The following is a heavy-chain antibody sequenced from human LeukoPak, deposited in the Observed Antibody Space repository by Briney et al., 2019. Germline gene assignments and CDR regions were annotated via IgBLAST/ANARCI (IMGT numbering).Heavy chain of an antibody. CDR3: ARGLHYYYNGLDV. CDR1: GLTFSSYS. CDR2: ISSSSSTI. Sequence: GGSLRLSCAASGLTFSSYSMNWVRQAPGKGLEWVSYISSSSSTIYYADSVKGRFTLSRDNSKNTLYLEMNSLRAEDTAVYYCARGLHYYYNGLDVWGQGTTVTVSS. V-gene: IGHV3-48*01. J-gene: IGHJ6*02.